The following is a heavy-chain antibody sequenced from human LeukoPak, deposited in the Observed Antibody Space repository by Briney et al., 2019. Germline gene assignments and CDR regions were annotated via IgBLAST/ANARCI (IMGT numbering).Heavy chain of an antibody. Sequence: GGSLRLSCAASGFTFSSYAMSWVRQAPGKGLEWVSAISGSGGSTYYADSVKGRFTISRGNSKNTLYLQMNSLRAEDTAVYYCAKGGGSYSTPLDYWGQGTLVTVSS. J-gene: IGHJ4*02. CDR1: GFTFSSYA. V-gene: IGHV3-23*01. CDR2: ISGSGGST. CDR3: AKGGGSYSTPLDY. D-gene: IGHD1-26*01.